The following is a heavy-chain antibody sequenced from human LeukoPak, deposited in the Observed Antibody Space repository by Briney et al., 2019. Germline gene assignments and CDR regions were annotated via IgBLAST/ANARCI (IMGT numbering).Heavy chain of an antibody. CDR3: ARGELYLSPYYYYYMDV. D-gene: IGHD2-8*01. CDR1: GGTFSSYA. V-gene: IGHV1-69*05. CDR2: IIPIFGTA. J-gene: IGHJ6*03. Sequence: SVKVSCKASGGTFSSYAISWVRQAPGQGLEWMGGIIPIFGTANYAQKFQGRVTITTDESTSTTYMELSSLRSEDTAVYYCARGELYLSPYYYYYMDVWGKGTTVTVSS.